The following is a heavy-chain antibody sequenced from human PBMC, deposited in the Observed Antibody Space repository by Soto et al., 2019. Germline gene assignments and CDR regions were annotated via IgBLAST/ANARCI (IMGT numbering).Heavy chain of an antibody. V-gene: IGHV3-30*18. CDR1: GFTFNNYG. D-gene: IGHD3-10*01. Sequence: QVQLVESGGGVVQPGRSLRLSCAASGFTFNNYGMHWVRQAPGKGLEWVVVISFDGRNTYYADSVKGRFTISRDNSKNTLYLQMTSLRAEDTAMYYCAKQSGSGGYYNVGSGGHLDYWGQGTLVTVSS. CDR2: ISFDGRNT. J-gene: IGHJ4*02. CDR3: AKQSGSGGYYNVGSGGHLDY.